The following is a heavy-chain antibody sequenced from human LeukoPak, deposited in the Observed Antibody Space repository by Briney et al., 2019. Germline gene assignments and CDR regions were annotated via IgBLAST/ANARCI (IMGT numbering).Heavy chain of an antibody. CDR1: GFTFSSYG. J-gene: IGHJ6*02. Sequence: GGSLRLSCAASGFTFSSYGMHWVRQAPGKGLEWVAVISYDGSNKYYADSVKGRFTISRDNSKNTLYLQMNSLRAEDTAVYYCAKDPYYYDSSGYYPSFYYYYGMDVWGQGTTVTVSS. D-gene: IGHD3-22*01. CDR3: AKDPYYYDSSGYYPSFYYYYGMDV. V-gene: IGHV3-30*18. CDR2: ISYDGSNK.